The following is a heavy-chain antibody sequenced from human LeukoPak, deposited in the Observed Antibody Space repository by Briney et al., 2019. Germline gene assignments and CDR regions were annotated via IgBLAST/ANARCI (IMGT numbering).Heavy chain of an antibody. J-gene: IGHJ4*02. V-gene: IGHV3-23*01. CDR2: ISNNGGYT. Sequence: EGSLRLSCAASGFTFSSSAMSWVRQAPGKGLEWVSAISNNGGYTYYADSVQGRFTISRDNSKSTLCLQMNSLRAEDTAVYYCAKQLGYCSDGSCYFPYWGQGTLVTVSS. CDR3: AKQLGYCSDGSCYFPY. D-gene: IGHD2-15*01. CDR1: GFTFSSSA.